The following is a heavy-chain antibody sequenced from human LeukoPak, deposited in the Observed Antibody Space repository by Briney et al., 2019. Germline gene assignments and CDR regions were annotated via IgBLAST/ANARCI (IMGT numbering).Heavy chain of an antibody. D-gene: IGHD3-3*01. CDR3: AKGGVVIADFDY. CDR1: GFTFSSYW. Sequence: GGSLRLSCAASGFTFSSYWMHWVRQAPGKGLVWVSRINTDGSSTAHADSVKGRFTISRDNAKNTLYLQMNSLRAKDTAVYYCAKGGVVIADFDYWGQGTLVTVSS. CDR2: INTDGSST. J-gene: IGHJ4*02. V-gene: IGHV3-74*01.